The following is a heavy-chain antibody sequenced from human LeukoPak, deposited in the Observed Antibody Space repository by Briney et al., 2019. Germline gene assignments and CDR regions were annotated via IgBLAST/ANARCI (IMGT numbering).Heavy chain of an antibody. CDR2: ISGSGGST. V-gene: IGHV3-23*01. CDR1: GFTFSSYA. D-gene: IGHD1-1*01. J-gene: IGHJ4*02. Sequence: GGSLRLSCAASGFTFSSYAMSWVRQAPGKGLEWVSAISGSGGSTYYADSVKGRFTISRDNSKNTLYLQMNSLRAEDTAVYYCAKQTRPQLERRLGFDYWGQRTLVTVSS. CDR3: AKQTRPQLERRLGFDY.